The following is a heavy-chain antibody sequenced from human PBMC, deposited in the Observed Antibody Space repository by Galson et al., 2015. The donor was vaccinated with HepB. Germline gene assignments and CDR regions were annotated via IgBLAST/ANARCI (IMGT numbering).Heavy chain of an antibody. V-gene: IGHV3-30*04. CDR2: ISYDGS. J-gene: IGHJ4*02. Sequence: SLRLSCAASGFTFGFYAMHWVRQAPGKGLEWVAAISYDGSSVRGRFSISRDNFKNMLFLQMDSLRAEDTAVYYCVRDGRRRWPPDHYFDDWGQGTLVTVSS. CDR3: VRDGRRRWPPDHYFDD. D-gene: IGHD4-23*01. CDR1: GFTFGFYA.